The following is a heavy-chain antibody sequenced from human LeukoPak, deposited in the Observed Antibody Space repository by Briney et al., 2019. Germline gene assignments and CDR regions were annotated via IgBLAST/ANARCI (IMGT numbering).Heavy chain of an antibody. Sequence: SETLSLTCTVSGGSISSYYWSWIRQPPGKGLEWIGYIYYSGSTNHNPSLKSRVTISVDTSKNQFSLKLSSVTAADTAVYYCAREMTGYCSSTSCSYFDYWGQGTLVTVSS. J-gene: IGHJ4*02. CDR3: AREMTGYCSSTSCSYFDY. CDR2: IYYSGST. V-gene: IGHV4-59*01. D-gene: IGHD2-2*01. CDR1: GGSISSYY.